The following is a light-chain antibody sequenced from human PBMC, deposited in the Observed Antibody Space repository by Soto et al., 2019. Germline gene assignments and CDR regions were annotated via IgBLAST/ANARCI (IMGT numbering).Light chain of an antibody. CDR1: QSLSSNS. V-gene: IGKV3-20*01. Sequence: EIVLTQSPGTLSLSPGEGAALSCRASQSLSSNSSAWYQHKPGQAPRLLIYGASSKATGVPDRFSGGGSGTDFTLTIPRLEPEDFAVYYCLQYGSSVWTFGQGTKVDIK. CDR3: LQYGSSVWT. J-gene: IGKJ1*01. CDR2: GAS.